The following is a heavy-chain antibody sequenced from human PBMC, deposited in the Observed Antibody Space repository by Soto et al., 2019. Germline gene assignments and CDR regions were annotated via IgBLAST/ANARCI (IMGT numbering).Heavy chain of an antibody. CDR1: GGSISVSSHY. D-gene: IGHD3-16*01. Sequence: QLQLQESGPGLVKPSETLSLTCTVSGGSISVSSHYWAWIRQPPGKGLEWIGSIYYTGSTYYNPSLKSRVTISVDTSKNQFSLKLSSVTAADTAVHYCARHASPVRGYYYGMDVWGQGTTVTVSS. CDR2: IYYTGST. V-gene: IGHV4-39*01. CDR3: ARHASPVRGYYYGMDV. J-gene: IGHJ6*02.